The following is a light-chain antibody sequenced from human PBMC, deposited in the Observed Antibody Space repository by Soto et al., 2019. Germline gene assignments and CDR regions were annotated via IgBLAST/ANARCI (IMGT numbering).Light chain of an antibody. J-gene: IGKJ4*01. CDR1: QDISSY. Sequence: MQVTQSPSSLSASVGDRVTITCRASQDISSYLAWYQQKPGKAPTLLIYAASTLQSGVPSRFSGSGFGTDFTLTISSLQAEDFASYYCQQLRSYPSTFGGGTKVDIK. V-gene: IGKV1-9*01. CDR3: QQLRSYPST. CDR2: AAS.